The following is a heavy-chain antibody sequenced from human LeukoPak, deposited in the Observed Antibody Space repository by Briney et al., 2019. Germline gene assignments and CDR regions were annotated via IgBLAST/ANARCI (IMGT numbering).Heavy chain of an antibody. D-gene: IGHD3-9*01. CDR1: GFTFSSYS. V-gene: IGHV3-21*01. Sequence: GGSLRLSCAGSGFTFSSYSMNWVRQPPGKGLEWVSPISSSSSYIYYVDSVKGRFTISRDNAKNSLFLQMNSLRAEDTAVYYCARDYDVLTAYPPTQLFDPWGQGTLVTVSS. CDR3: ARDYDVLTAYPPTQLFDP. J-gene: IGHJ5*02. CDR2: ISSSSSYI.